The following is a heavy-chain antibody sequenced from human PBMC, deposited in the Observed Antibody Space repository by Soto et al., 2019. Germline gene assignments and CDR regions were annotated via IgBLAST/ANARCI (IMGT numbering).Heavy chain of an antibody. CDR1: GDVFRSYG. V-gene: IGHV1-69*01. D-gene: IGHD3-10*01. CDR2: IIPISGTT. CDR3: ARVRYGVGMVRGVIMDPSYYYYAMDV. J-gene: IGHJ6*01. Sequence: SVTVSCTASGDVFRSYGINWVRPAPGPGLEWMGGIIPISGTTNYAQRFQGRVAITADESTDTVYMELSRLRSEDTAVYYCARVRYGVGMVRGVIMDPSYYYYAMDVWGQGTTVTVS.